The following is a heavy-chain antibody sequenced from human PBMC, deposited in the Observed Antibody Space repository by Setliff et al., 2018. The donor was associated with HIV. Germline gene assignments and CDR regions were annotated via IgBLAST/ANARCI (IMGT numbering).Heavy chain of an antibody. CDR1: GGSFSDYY. D-gene: IGHD3-22*01. Sequence: SLTCAVYGGSFSDYYWSWIRQPPGKGLEWIGEINHSGSTNYNPSLKSRITISVDTSKNQFSLKLSSVTAADTAVYYCARGPNYYDSSGYSRTMAFDIWGQGTMVTVSS. J-gene: IGHJ3*02. CDR2: INHSGST. V-gene: IGHV4-34*01. CDR3: ARGPNYYDSSGYSRTMAFDI.